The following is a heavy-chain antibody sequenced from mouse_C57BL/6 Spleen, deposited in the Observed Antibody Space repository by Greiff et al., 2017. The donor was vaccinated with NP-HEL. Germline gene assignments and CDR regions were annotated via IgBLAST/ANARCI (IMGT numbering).Heavy chain of an antibody. V-gene: IGHV1-81*01. CDR2: IYPRSGNT. D-gene: IGHD1-1*01. J-gene: IGHJ4*01. CDR3: ARSSITTVVASYYYAMDD. CDR1: GYTFTSYG. Sequence: VQLQQSGAELARPGASVKLSCKASGYTFTSYGISWVKQRTGQGLEWIGEIYPRSGNTYYNEKFKGKATLTADKSSSTAYMELRSLTSEDSAVYFCARSSITTVVASYYYAMDDWGQGTSVTVSS.